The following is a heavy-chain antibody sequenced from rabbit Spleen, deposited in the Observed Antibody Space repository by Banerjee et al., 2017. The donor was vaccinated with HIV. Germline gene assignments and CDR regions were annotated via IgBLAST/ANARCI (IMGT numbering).Heavy chain of an antibody. Sequence: QEQLEESGGGLVKPEGSLTLTCKASGFSFSDRDEMCWVRQAPGKGLEWIACINTATGKGVYASWKKGRFALSRPSSTTVTIQMASLPAAEPATYFCARDLTSFLGWTFTSWGPGPLV. CDR1: GFSFSDRDE. CDR2: INTATGKG. CDR3: ARDLTSFLGWTFTS. V-gene: IGHV1S45*01. D-gene: IGHD7-1*01. J-gene: IGHJ2*01.